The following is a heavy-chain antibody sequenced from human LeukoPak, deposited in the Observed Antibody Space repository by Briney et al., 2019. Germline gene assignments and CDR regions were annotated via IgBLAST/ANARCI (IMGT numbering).Heavy chain of an antibody. J-gene: IGHJ4*02. CDR2: IDYDGSNK. V-gene: IGHV3-30*02. Sequence: GGSLRLSCAASGFTFSSYGMHWVRQAPGKGLEWVAFIDYDGSNKYYADSVKGRFTISRDNSKNTLYLQMNSLRAEDTAVYYCAKPGSRGSSGWLSLDYWGQGTLVTVSS. CDR3: AKPGSRGSSGWLSLDY. CDR1: GFTFSSYG. D-gene: IGHD6-19*01.